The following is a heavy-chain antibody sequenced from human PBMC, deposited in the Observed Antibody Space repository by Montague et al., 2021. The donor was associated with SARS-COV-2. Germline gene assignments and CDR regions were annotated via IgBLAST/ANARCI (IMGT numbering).Heavy chain of an antibody. Sequence: SLRLSCAASGFTFSSYWMSWVRQAPGKGLEWVANIKQDGSAKYYVDFVKGRFTISRDNAKNSLSLQMNSLRAEDTAVYYCARLVVVAATPYWGQGTLVTVSS. CDR2: IKQDGSAK. CDR1: GFTFSSYW. J-gene: IGHJ4*02. D-gene: IGHD2-15*01. V-gene: IGHV3-7*01. CDR3: ARLVVVAATPY.